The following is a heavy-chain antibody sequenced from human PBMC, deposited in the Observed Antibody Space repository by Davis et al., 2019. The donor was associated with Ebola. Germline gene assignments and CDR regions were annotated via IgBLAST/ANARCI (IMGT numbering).Heavy chain of an antibody. V-gene: IGHV1-8*03. J-gene: IGHJ6*03. CDR2: MNPNSGNT. CDR3: ARGHPQAGTLYDFWSGYYSGGYYYYYYMDV. D-gene: IGHD3-3*01. Sequence: ASVKVSCKASGYTFTSYDINWVRQATGQGLEWMGWMNPNSGNTGYAQKFQGRVTITRNTSISTAYMELSSLRSEDTAVYYCARGHPQAGTLYDFWSGYYSGGYYYYYYMDVWGKGTTVTVSS. CDR1: GYTFTSYD.